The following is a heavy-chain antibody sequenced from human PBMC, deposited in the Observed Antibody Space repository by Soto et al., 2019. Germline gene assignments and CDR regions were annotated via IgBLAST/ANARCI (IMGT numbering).Heavy chain of an antibody. CDR3: GRVPLDGNYANGVDV. V-gene: IGHV3-7*03. D-gene: IGHD4-17*01. Sequence: GGSLRLSCAASGFNFNTHWMYWVRQAPGKGLEWVANIDTDGSRKNYVDSVKGRFIISRDNAKNSLLLQMNSLGADDTAVYYCGRVPLDGNYANGVDVWGQGTTVTVSS. J-gene: IGHJ6*02. CDR1: GFNFNTHW. CDR2: IDTDGSRK.